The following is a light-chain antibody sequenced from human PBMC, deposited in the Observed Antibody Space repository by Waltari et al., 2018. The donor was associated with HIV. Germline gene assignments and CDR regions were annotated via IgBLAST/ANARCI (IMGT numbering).Light chain of an antibody. CDR3: SSYAGSNNWV. J-gene: IGLJ3*02. CDR1: SSDVGGSNY. V-gene: IGLV2-8*01. CDR2: EVS. Sequence: QSALTQPPSASGSPGQSVTISCTGTSSDVGGSNYVSWYEQHPGKAPKLMIYEVSKRPSGVPDRFSGSKSCNTASLTVSGLQAEDDADYYCSSYAGSNNWVFGGGTKLTVL.